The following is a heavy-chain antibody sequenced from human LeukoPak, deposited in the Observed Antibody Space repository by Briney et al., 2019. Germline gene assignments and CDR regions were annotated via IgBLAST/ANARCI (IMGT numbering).Heavy chain of an antibody. CDR1: GYTFTGYY. CDR3: AREDRYGSGSLVDY. D-gene: IGHD3-10*01. V-gene: IGHV1-2*02. J-gene: IGHJ4*02. Sequence: ASVKVSCKASGYTFTGYYMHWVRQAPGQGLEWMGWINPNSGGTNYAQKFQGRVTMTRDTSISTAYMELSRLRSDDTAVYYCAREDRYGSGSLVDYWGQGTLVTVSS. CDR2: INPNSGGT.